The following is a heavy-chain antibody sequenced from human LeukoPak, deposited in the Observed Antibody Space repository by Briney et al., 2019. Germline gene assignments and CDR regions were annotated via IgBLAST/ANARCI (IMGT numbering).Heavy chain of an antibody. CDR1: GYTFTGYY. CDR3: ARDWYYYGSGSYYMLDY. J-gene: IGHJ4*02. CDR2: INPNSGGT. Sequence: ASVKVSCKASGYTFTGYYMHWVRQAPGQGLEWMGWINPNSGGTNYAQKFQGWVTMTRDTSISTAYMELSRLRSDDTAVYYCARDWYYYGSGSYYMLDYWGQGTLVTVSS. V-gene: IGHV1-2*04. D-gene: IGHD3-10*01.